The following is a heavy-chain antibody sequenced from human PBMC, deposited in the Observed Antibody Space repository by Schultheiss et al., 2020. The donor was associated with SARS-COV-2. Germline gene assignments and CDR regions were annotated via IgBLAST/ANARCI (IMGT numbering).Heavy chain of an antibody. J-gene: IGHJ4*02. D-gene: IGHD3-10*01. Sequence: GGSLRLSCAASGFTFSSYGMHWVRQAPGKGLEWVAVISYDGSNKYYADSVKGRFTISRDNSKNTLYLQMNSLRAEDTAVYYCARARNDLWFGGQGTLVTVSS. CDR1: GFTFSSYG. CDR3: ARARNDLWF. V-gene: IGHV3-30*03. CDR2: ISYDGSNK.